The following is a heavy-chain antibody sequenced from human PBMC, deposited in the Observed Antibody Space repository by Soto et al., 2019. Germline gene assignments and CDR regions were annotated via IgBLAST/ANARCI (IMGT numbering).Heavy chain of an antibody. J-gene: IGHJ5*02. CDR1: AASSSSFY. Sequence: QVQLQESGPGLLKPSETLSLTCTVSAASSSSFYWSWIRQPPGKGLEWIGYMNNIGRTNYNPSLKSRVTISLDTSKNQFSLNLTSVIAADTAVYYCARSFCRDAVRCNWFDPWGQGTLVTVSS. CDR2: MNNIGRT. V-gene: IGHV4-59*01. D-gene: IGHD2-8*01. CDR3: ARSFCRDAVRCNWFDP.